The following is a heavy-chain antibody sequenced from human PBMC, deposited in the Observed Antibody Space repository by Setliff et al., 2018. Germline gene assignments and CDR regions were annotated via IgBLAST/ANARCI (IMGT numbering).Heavy chain of an antibody. V-gene: IGHV4-39*07. J-gene: IGHJ6*03. CDR3: ARVTGFSYMDV. Sequence: SETLSLTCTVSGGSISNSTFYWGWIRQPPGKGLEWIGSINYYGSIFDDGTTYSTYYNLSLKSRVTISVDKSKNQFSLKLNSVTGADTAVYYCARVTGFSYMDVWGKGTTVTVSS. CDR1: GGSISNSTFY. D-gene: IGHD3-3*01. CDR2: INYYGSIFDDGTTYST.